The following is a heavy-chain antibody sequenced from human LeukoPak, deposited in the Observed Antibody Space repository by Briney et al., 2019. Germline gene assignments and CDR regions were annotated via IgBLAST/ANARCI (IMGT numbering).Heavy chain of an antibody. V-gene: IGHV3-53*01. D-gene: IGHD2/OR15-2a*01. CDR2: IYNDGST. Sequence: GGSLRLSCAASGSTVSSSYMSWVRQAPGKGLEWVSIIYNDGSTYYADSMKGRFTISRDNSKNTLYLQVNSLRAEDTAMYYCARNILFAFDIWGQGTMVTVSS. CDR1: GSTVSSSY. CDR3: ARNILFAFDI. J-gene: IGHJ3*02.